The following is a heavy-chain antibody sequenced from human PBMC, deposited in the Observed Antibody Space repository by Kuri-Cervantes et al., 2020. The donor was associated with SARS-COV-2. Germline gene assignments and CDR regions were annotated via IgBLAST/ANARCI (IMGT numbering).Heavy chain of an antibody. J-gene: IGHJ6*02. CDR1: GFTFTSSA. CDR3: AADYGGNTYYYYYGMDV. CDR2: IVVGSGNT. V-gene: IGHV1-58*01. Sequence: SVKVSCKASGFTFTSSAVQWVRQARGQRLEWIGWIVVGSGNTNYAQKFQERVTITRDMSTSTAYMELSSLRSEDTAVYYCAADYGGNTYYYYYGMDVWGQGATVTVSS. D-gene: IGHD4-23*01.